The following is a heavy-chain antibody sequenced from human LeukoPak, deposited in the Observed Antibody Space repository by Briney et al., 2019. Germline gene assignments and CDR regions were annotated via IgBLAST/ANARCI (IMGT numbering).Heavy chain of an antibody. V-gene: IGHV4-4*07. CDR2: IYHSGST. J-gene: IGHJ4*02. CDR3: ARDWQQLAQFDY. D-gene: IGHD6-13*01. Sequence: SETLSLTCTVSGGSISSYYLSWIRQPAGKWLEWIGSIYHSGSTYYNPSLKSRVAISVDTSKNQFSLKMRSVTASDTAIYYCARDWQQLAQFDYWGQGTLVTVSS. CDR1: GGSISSYY.